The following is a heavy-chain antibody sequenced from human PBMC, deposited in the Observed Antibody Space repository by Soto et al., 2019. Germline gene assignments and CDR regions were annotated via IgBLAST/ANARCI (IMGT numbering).Heavy chain of an antibody. CDR2: IHHRGSI. Sequence: QVQLQESGPGLVKPSGTLSLTCAVSSGSISSINWWSWVRQPPGKGLEWIGEIHHRGSINYSPSLSSRFTISVDKSKNQFSLNLSSVTAADTAVYYCARVTESDAFDIWGQGTMVTVSS. CDR3: ARVTESDAFDI. V-gene: IGHV4-4*02. CDR1: SGSISSINW. J-gene: IGHJ3*02.